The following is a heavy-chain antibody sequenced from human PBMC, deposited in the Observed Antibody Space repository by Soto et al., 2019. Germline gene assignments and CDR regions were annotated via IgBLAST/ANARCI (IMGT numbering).Heavy chain of an antibody. V-gene: IGHV4-34*01. CDR2: INHSGNT. D-gene: IGHD6-19*01. CDR1: GASFTSNY. Sequence: ASETLSLTCVVYGASFTSNYWTWVHQPPGKGLEWIGEINHSGNTNYNASLKSRVTISVDTSKNQFSLNLSSVTAADTAVCYCLSARFDYWGQGTLVTVSS. CDR3: LSARFDY. J-gene: IGHJ4*02.